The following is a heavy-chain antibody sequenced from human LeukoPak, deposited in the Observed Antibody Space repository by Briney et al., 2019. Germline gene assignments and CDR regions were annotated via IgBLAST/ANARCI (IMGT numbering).Heavy chain of an antibody. D-gene: IGHD4-11*01. Sequence: GGSLRLXCAASGFTFSSYGMHWVRQAPGKGLEWVAFIRYDGSNKYYADSVKGRFTISRVNSKNTLYLQMNSLRAEDTAVYYCARPAGYSNSDNLDYWGQGTLVTVSS. CDR1: GFTFSSYG. V-gene: IGHV3-30*02. CDR2: IRYDGSNK. CDR3: ARPAGYSNSDNLDY. J-gene: IGHJ4*02.